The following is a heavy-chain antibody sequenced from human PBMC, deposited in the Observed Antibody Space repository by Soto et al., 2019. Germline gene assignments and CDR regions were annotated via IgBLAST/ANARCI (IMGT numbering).Heavy chain of an antibody. V-gene: IGHV3-23*01. J-gene: IGHJ6*03. CDR2: ISGSGGST. D-gene: IGHD4-17*01. CDR3: AKARLATEIYYYYYYMDV. CDR1: GFTFSSYA. Sequence: GGSLRLSCAASGFTFSSYAMSWVRQAPGKGLEWVSAISGSGGSTYYADSVKGRFTISRDNSKNTLYLRMNSLRAEDTAVYYCAKARLATEIYYYYYYMDVWGKGTTVTVSS.